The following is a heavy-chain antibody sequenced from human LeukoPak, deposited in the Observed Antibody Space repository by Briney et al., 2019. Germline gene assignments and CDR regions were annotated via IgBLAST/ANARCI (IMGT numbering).Heavy chain of an antibody. CDR3: ARHVLGYYDSSGIHYYYYYMDV. V-gene: IGHV4-39*01. CDR2: IYYSGST. CDR1: GGSISSSSYY. Sequence: SETLSLTCTVSGGSISSSSYYWGWIRQPPGKGLEWIGSIYYSGSTYYNPSLKSRVTISVDTSKNQFSLKLSSVTAADTAVYYCARHVLGYYDSSGIHYYYYYMDVWGKGTTVTISS. J-gene: IGHJ6*03. D-gene: IGHD3-22*01.